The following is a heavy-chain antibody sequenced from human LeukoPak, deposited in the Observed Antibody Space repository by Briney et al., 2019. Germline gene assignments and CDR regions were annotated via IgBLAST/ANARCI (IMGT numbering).Heavy chain of an antibody. D-gene: IGHD2-2*01. V-gene: IGHV3-23*01. Sequence: GGSLRLSCAASGFTSSSYAMSWVRQAPGKGLEWVSAISGSGGSTYYADSVKGRFTISRDNSKNTLYLQMNSLRAEDTAVYYCAKDDPYCSSTSCYGSFDYWGLGTLVTVSS. CDR1: GFTSSSYA. CDR2: ISGSGGST. CDR3: AKDDPYCSSTSCYGSFDY. J-gene: IGHJ4*02.